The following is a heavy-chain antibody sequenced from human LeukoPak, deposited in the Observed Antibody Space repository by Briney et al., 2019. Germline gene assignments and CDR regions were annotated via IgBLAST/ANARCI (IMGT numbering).Heavy chain of an antibody. CDR1: GYTFTSYY. D-gene: IGHD3-22*01. J-gene: IGHJ3*02. CDR2: INPSGGST. V-gene: IGHV1-46*01. Sequence: ASVKVSCKASGYTFTSYYIHWVRQAPGQGLEWMGIINPSGGSTNYAQKFQGRVTMTRDTSTSTVYMELSSLRSEDSAVYYCARQKDPHYDSSGYYYGTHDAFDIWGQGTMVTVSS. CDR3: ARQKDPHYDSSGYYYGTHDAFDI.